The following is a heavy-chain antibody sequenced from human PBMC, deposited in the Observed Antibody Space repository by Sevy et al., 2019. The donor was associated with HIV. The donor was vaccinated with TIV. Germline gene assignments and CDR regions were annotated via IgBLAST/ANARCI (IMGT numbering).Heavy chain of an antibody. CDR3: ARAYCSSGSCYSLAY. D-gene: IGHD2-15*01. CDR1: GYTFTSYR. Sequence: ASVKVSCKASGYTFTSYRINWVRQAPGQGLEWMGWISAHNGDTNYAQKLQGRVTMITDTSTTTAYMELRSLTSDDTAVYYCARAYCSSGSCYSLAYWGQGTLFTVSS. CDR2: ISAHNGDT. J-gene: IGHJ4*02. V-gene: IGHV1-18*01.